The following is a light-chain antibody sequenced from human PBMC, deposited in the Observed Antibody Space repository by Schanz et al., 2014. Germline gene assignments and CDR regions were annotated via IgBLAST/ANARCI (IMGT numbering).Light chain of an antibody. Sequence: QSVLTQPPSMSGAPGQRVTISCTGNSSNIGSGYDVHWYQCLPGTAPKLLIYDNNNRPSGVPDRFSGSKSDTSASLAISGLRSEDEGDYYCAAWDDSLSGYWVFGGGTKLTVL. CDR3: AAWDDSLSGYWV. CDR1: SSNIGSGYD. V-gene: IGLV1-40*01. CDR2: DNN. J-gene: IGLJ3*02.